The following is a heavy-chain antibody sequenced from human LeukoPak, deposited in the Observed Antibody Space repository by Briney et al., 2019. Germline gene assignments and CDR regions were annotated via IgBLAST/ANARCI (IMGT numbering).Heavy chain of an antibody. Sequence: GASVKVSCKVSGYTRTELSMHWVRQAPGKGLEWMGGFDPEDGETIYAQKFQGRVTMTEDTSTDTAYMELSSLRSEDTAVYYCATQASTSTTVTTFDYWGQGTLVTVSS. J-gene: IGHJ4*02. CDR1: GYTRTELS. CDR2: FDPEDGET. D-gene: IGHD4-17*01. CDR3: ATQASTSTTVTTFDY. V-gene: IGHV1-24*01.